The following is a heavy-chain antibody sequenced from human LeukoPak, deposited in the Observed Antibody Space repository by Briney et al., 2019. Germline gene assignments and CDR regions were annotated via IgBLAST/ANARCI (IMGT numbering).Heavy chain of an antibody. CDR1: GFTFSNYW. V-gene: IGHV3-74*01. J-gene: IGHJ3*02. D-gene: IGHD3-9*01. CDR2: INSDGSSR. CDR3: ARDRFDILTGSDAFDI. Sequence: GGSLRLSCAASGFTFSNYWMHWVRQAPGKGLVWVSRINSDGSSRNYADSVKGRFTISRDNAKNTLYLQMNSLRAEDTAVYYCARDRFDILTGSDAFDIWGQGTMVTVSS.